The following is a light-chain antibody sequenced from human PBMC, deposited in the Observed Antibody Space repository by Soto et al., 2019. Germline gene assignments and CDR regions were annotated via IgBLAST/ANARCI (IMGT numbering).Light chain of an antibody. J-gene: IGLJ2*01. Sequence: QSVLTQPASVSGSPGQSITISCTGTSSDVGGYNYVSWYQQHPGKAPKLMIYEVSNRPSGVSNRFSGSKSGNTASLTISGLQAEDEGDYYCSSYSSSSTSVVFGGGTQLTVL. CDR1: SSDVGGYNY. CDR3: SSYSSSSTSVV. V-gene: IGLV2-14*01. CDR2: EVS.